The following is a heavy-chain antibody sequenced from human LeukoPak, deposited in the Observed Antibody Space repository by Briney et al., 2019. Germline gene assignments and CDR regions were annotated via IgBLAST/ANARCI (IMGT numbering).Heavy chain of an antibody. CDR1: GGSISSSSSY. CDR2: IYYSGST. D-gene: IGHD1-1*01. Sequence: PSETLSLTCSVAGGSISSSSSYWGWLRQPPGKRLEWVGYIYYSGSTNYNPSLKSRVTISVDTSKNQFSLKLSSVTAADTAVYYCAGDAGPVGTFDYWGQGTLVTVSS. J-gene: IGHJ4*02. CDR3: AGDAGPVGTFDY. V-gene: IGHV4-61*01.